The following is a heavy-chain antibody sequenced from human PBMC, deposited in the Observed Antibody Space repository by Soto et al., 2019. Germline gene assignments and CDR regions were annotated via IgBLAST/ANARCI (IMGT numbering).Heavy chain of an antibody. CDR2: INSDGSST. CDR3: ARARDGYNSPYYYYGMDV. J-gene: IGHJ6*02. Sequence: GGSLRLSCAASGFTFSSYWMHWVRQAPGKGLVWVSRINSDGSSTSYADSVKGRFTISRDNAKNTLYLQMNSLRAEDTAVYYCARARDGYNSPYYYYGMDVWGQGTTVTVSS. D-gene: IGHD5-12*01. CDR1: GFTFSSYW. V-gene: IGHV3-74*01.